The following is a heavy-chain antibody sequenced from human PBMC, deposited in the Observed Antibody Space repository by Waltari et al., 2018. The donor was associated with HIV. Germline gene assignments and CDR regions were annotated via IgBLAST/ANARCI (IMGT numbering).Heavy chain of an antibody. V-gene: IGHV3-33*01. CDR1: GFTFSSYG. CDR3: ARDGYCSGGSCYLDY. D-gene: IGHD2-15*01. J-gene: IGHJ4*02. Sequence: QVQLVESGGGVVQPGRSLRLSGAASGFTFSSYGMHWVRQAPGKGLEWVAVIWYDGSNKYYADSVKGRFTISRDNSKNTLYLQMNSLRAEDTAVYYCARDGYCSGGSCYLDYWGQGTLVTVSS. CDR2: IWYDGSNK.